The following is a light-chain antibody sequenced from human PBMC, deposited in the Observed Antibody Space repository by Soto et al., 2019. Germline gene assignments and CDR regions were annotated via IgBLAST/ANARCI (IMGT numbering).Light chain of an antibody. V-gene: IGLV9-49*01. CDR3: GADHGSESNFVSYV. CDR2: VGTGGIVG. Sequence: QPVLTQPPSASASLGASVTLTCTLSSGYSKYKVDWYQQRPGKGPRFVMRVGTGGIVGSKGDGIPDRFSVSGSGLNRYLTIKNIQEDDESDYHCGADHGSESNFVSYVFGTGTKLTVL. J-gene: IGLJ1*01. CDR1: SGYSKYK.